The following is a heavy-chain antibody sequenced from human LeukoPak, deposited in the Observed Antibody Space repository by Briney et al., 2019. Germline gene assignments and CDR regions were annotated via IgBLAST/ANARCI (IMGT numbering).Heavy chain of an antibody. J-gene: IGHJ4*02. CDR3: TRRRGGGDGFFDY. CDR2: IHYSGST. CDR1: GGSISDFS. Sequence: SGTLSLTCTVSGGSISDFSWSWIRQPPGKGLEWFGYIHYSGSTNYNPSLRSRVALSVDTSKNQFSLKLSSVTAADTAVYYCTRRRGGGDGFFDYWGQGTLVTVSS. D-gene: IGHD3-16*01. V-gene: IGHV4-59*08.